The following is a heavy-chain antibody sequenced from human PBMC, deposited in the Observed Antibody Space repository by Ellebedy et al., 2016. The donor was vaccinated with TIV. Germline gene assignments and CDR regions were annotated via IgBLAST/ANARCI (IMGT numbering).Heavy chain of an antibody. V-gene: IGHV1-18*01. J-gene: IGHJ5*02. CDR1: GYTFTNYG. CDR2: ISAYNGNT. D-gene: IGHD3-9*01. Sequence: ASVKVSXXASGYTFTNYGISWVRQAPEQGLEWMGWISAYNGNTNYAQKLQGRVTMTTDTSTSTAYMELRSLRSDDTAVYYCARGGGRLGYFDWYIEGHRNWFDPWGQGTLVTVSS. CDR3: ARGGGRLGYFDWYIEGHRNWFDP.